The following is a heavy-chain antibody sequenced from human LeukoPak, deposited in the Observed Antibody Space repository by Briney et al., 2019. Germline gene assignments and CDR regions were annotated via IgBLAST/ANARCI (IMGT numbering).Heavy chain of an antibody. Sequence: SETLSLTCTVSGGSINSSSYYWGWIRQPPGKGLEWIGSIYYSGSTYYNPSLKSRVTIPVDTSKNQFSLKLSSVTAADTAVYYCVLGFRELLQPPHWGQGTLVTVSS. J-gene: IGHJ4*02. CDR1: GGSINSSSYY. V-gene: IGHV4-39*01. CDR3: VLGFRELLQPPH. CDR2: IYYSGST. D-gene: IGHD3-10*01.